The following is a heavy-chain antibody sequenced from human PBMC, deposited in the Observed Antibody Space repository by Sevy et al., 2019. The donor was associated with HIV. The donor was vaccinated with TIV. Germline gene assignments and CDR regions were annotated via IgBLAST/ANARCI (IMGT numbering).Heavy chain of an antibody. J-gene: IGHJ4*02. CDR1: GFTFSSFA. Sequence: GRSLRLSCAASGFTFSSFAMSWVRHIPGKGLEWVSTINGRGGSAYYADSVKGRFTLSRDNSNNTVFLQMSRLRDEDTAVYYCARPTPRITPSSAAFFDYWGQGTLVTVSS. CDR2: INGRGGSA. CDR3: ARPTPRITPSSAAFFDY. V-gene: IGHV3-23*01. D-gene: IGHD1-26*01.